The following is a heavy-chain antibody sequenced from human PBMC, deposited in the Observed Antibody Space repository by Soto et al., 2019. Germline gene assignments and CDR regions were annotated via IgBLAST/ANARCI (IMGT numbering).Heavy chain of an antibody. CDR1: GGSISSGGYY. CDR2: IYYSGST. CDR3: ARVGFRVRGDFDH. Sequence: SETLSLTCTVSGGSISSGGYYWSWIRQHPGKGLEWIGYIYYSGSTYYNPSLKSRVTISVDTSKNQFSLKLSSVTAADTAVYYCARVGFRVRGDFDHWGQGTLVTVSS. V-gene: IGHV4-31*03. D-gene: IGHD3-10*01. J-gene: IGHJ5*02.